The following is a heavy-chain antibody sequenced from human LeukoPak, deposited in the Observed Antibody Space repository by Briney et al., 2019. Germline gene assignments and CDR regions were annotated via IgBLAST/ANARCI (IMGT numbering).Heavy chain of an antibody. D-gene: IGHD1-26*01. CDR1: GGSISSYY. CDR3: TGGGSYYWAPDY. CDR2: IYYNGNT. V-gene: IGHV4-59*04. J-gene: IGHJ4*02. Sequence: AETLSLTCTVSGGSISSYYWSWLRQPPGKGLEWIGYIYYNGNTDYNPSLKSRVTMSIDTSKNQFSLKLTSVSALDTAVYYCTGGGSYYWAPDYWGQGTLVTVSS.